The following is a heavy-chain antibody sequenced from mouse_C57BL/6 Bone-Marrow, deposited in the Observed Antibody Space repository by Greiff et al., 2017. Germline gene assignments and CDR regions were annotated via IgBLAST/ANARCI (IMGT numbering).Heavy chain of an antibody. V-gene: IGHV1-55*01. CDR1: GYTFTSYW. J-gene: IGHJ4*01. Sequence: QVQLQQPGAELVKPGASVKMSCKASGYTFTSYWITWVKQRPGQGLEWIGDIYPGSGSTNYNEKFKSKATLTVDTSSSTAYMQLSSLTSEDSAVYYCAIGISFSNYVDYAMDYWGQGTSVTVSS. CDR3: AIGISFSNYVDYAMDY. CDR2: IYPGSGST. D-gene: IGHD2-5*01.